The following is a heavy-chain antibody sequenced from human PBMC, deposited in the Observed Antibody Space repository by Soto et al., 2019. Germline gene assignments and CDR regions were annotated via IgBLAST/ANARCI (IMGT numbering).Heavy chain of an antibody. Sequence: ASVKVSCKASGYTFTGYYMHWVRQAPGQGLEWMGWINPNSGGTNYAQKFQGRVTMTRDTSISTAYMELSRLRSEDTAVYYCARARLFGPYGEYYFDYWGQGTMVTVS. J-gene: IGHJ4*02. V-gene: IGHV1-2*02. D-gene: IGHD3-10*02. CDR1: GYTFTGYY. CDR3: ARARLFGPYGEYYFDY. CDR2: INPNSGGT.